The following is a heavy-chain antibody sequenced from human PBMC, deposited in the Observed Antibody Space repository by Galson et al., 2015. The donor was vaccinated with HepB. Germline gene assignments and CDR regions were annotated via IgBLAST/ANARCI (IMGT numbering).Heavy chain of an antibody. CDR1: GFTFSSYW. Sequence: SLRLSCAASGFTFSSYWMHWVRQAPGKGLVWVSRINSDGTSTNYADSVKGRFTISRDNAKNTLYLQMNSLRAEDTAVYYWASIDSRKAAGTNYWGQGTLVTVSS. D-gene: IGHD6-13*01. CDR3: ASIDSRKAAGTNY. J-gene: IGHJ4*02. V-gene: IGHV3-74*01. CDR2: INSDGTST.